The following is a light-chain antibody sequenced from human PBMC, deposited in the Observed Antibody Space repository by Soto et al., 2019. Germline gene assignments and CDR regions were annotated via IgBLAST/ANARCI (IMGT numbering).Light chain of an antibody. J-gene: IGLJ1*01. CDR1: SSDIGDYNY. CDR2: EVT. V-gene: IGLV2-8*01. Sequence: QSALHQPPSASGSPGQSVTFSCTGTSSDIGDYNYVSWYQQHPGKAPKLMIYEVTKRPSGVPDRFSGSKSGNTASLTVSGLQAEEEADYYGRSYAGNTNHVFGTRNRLTVL. CDR3: RSYAGNTNHV.